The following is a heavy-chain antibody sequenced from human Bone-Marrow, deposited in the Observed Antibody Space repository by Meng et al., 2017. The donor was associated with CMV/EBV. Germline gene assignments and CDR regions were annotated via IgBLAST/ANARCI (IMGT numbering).Heavy chain of an antibody. CDR2: IRSKANSYAT. J-gene: IGHJ6*02. CDR1: GFTFSGSA. D-gene: IGHD2-2*01. Sequence: GGSLRLSCAASGFTFSGSAMHWVRQASGKGLEWVGRIRSKANSYATAYAASVKGRFTISRDDSKNTAYLQMNSLKTEDTAVYYCTSGYCSSTSCYRPHYYYYGMDVWGQATTVTVSS. V-gene: IGHV3-73*01. CDR3: TSGYCSSTSCYRPHYYYYGMDV.